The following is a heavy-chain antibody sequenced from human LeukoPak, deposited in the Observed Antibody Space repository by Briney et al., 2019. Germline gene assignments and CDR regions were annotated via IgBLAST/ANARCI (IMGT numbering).Heavy chain of an antibody. CDR1: GFTFSSYA. D-gene: IGHD2-15*01. V-gene: IGHV3-23*01. CDR3: AKDSSIYCSGGSCFGGVFYYGMDV. J-gene: IGHJ6*02. CDR2: ISGSGGST. Sequence: GGSLRLSCAASGFTFSSYAMSWVRQAPGKGLEWVSAISGSGGSTYYADSVKGRFTISRDNSKNTLYLQMNSLRAEDTAVYYCAKDSSIYCSGGSCFGGVFYYGMDVWGQGTTVTVSS.